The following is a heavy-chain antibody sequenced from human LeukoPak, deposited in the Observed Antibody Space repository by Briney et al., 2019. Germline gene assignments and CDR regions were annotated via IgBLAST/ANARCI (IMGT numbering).Heavy chain of an antibody. CDR2: ISSSSSTI. V-gene: IGHV3-48*01. CDR1: GFTFSSYA. J-gene: IGHJ4*02. CDR3: AIRSYLLF. Sequence: GGSLRLSCAASGFTFSSYAMSWVRQAPGKGLEWVSYISSSSSTIYYADSVKGRFTISRDNAKNSLYLQMNSLRAEDTAVYYCAIRSYLLFWGQGTLVTVSS.